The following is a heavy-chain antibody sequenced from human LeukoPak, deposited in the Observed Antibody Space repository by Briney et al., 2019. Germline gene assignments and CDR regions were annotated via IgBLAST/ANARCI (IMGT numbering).Heavy chain of an antibody. V-gene: IGHV3-30-3*01. J-gene: IGHJ6*03. Sequence: GGSLRLSCPASGFTFSSYVMHWVRQAPGRGLEWVSLISFDGSNEYYADSVKGRFTISRDNSNNTLYLQINSLRAEDTAVYYCARGPASYYYYYYMDVWGKGTTVTVSS. CDR2: ISFDGSNE. D-gene: IGHD2-2*01. CDR1: GFTFSSYV. CDR3: ARGPASYYYYYYMDV.